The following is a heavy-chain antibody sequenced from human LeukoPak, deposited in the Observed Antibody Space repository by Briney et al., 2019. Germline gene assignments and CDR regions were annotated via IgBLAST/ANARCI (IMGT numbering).Heavy chain of an antibody. CDR2: ISGSGGST. V-gene: IGHV3-23*01. D-gene: IGHD3-22*01. J-gene: IGHJ4*02. Sequence: PGGSLRLSCAASGFTFSSYAMSWVGQAPGKGLEWVSAISGSGGSTYYADPVKGRFTISRDNSKNTLYLQMNSLRAEDTAVYFCAKSVSYDSSGYFPFDCWGQGTLVTISS. CDR3: AKSVSYDSSGYFPFDC. CDR1: GFTFSSYA.